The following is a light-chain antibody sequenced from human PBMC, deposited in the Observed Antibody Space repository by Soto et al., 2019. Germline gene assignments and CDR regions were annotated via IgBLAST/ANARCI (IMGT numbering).Light chain of an antibody. CDR1: QDISVY. CDR2: SAS. J-gene: IGKJ5*01. V-gene: IGKV1-27*01. Sequence: DIQMTQSPSSLSASVGDRVTITCRASQDISVYLAWYQQKPGKVPKLLIYSASTLQSGVPSRFIGSGSGTDFTLTISSLQPEDVATYYCQKFNTAPLTFGQGTRREIK. CDR3: QKFNTAPLT.